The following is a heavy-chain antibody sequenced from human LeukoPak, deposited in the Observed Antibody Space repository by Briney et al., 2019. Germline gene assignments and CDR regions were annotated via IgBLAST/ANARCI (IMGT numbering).Heavy chain of an antibody. V-gene: IGHV4-59*08. J-gene: IGHJ4*02. CDR3: ARPGRGYSYGSPPDY. D-gene: IGHD5-18*01. Sequence: SETLSLTCTASGGSIRSYYWSWIRQPPGKGLEWIGYISYSGSTNYNPSLKSRVTISVDTSNNQFSLKLSSVTAADTAVYYCARPGRGYSYGSPPDYWGQGTLVTVSS. CDR2: ISYSGST. CDR1: GGSIRSYY.